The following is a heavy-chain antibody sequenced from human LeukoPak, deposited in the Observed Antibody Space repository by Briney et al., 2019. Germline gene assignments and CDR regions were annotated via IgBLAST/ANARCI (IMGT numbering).Heavy chain of an antibody. CDR1: GFTFSSYG. J-gene: IGHJ3*02. CDR2: ISYDGSNK. Sequence: SLRLSCAASGFTFSSYGMHWVRQAPGKGLEWVAVISYDGSNKYYADSVKGRFTISRDNSKNTLYLQMNSLRAEDTAVYYCAKPILTGYYRVPIDAFDIWGQGTMVTVSS. CDR3: AKPILTGYYRVPIDAFDI. V-gene: IGHV3-30*18. D-gene: IGHD3-9*01.